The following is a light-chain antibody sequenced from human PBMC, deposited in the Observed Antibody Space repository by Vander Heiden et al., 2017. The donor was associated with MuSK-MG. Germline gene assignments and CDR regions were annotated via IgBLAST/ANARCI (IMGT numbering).Light chain of an antibody. CDR2: HDN. CDR3: RYYNNATVV. V-gene: IGLV6-57*03. CDR1: GGSIGSKY. J-gene: IGLJ2*01. Sequence: MLTQPHSLSESPGETVTISCTRNGGSIGSKYVQWYQQHPGRAPTIVIYHDNQRLSGVPERFSGSNDGSSTTGTLNRAGLRDEDESYCYWRYYNNATVVFGGGTKLTVL.